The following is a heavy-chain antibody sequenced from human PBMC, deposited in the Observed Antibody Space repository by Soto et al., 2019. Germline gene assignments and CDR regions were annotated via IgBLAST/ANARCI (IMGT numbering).Heavy chain of an antibody. D-gene: IGHD4-17*01. CDR1: GFTFSSYA. V-gene: IGHV3-30-3*01. Sequence: QVQLVESGGGVVQPGRSLRLSCAASGFTFSSYAMHWVRQAPGKWLAWVAVISYDGSNKYYAGSVKGRFPISRDNSKNTLYLQMNSLGAEDTAMYYCARESMTTVTTKRIYYYGRDVWVQGTTVIFSS. J-gene: IGHJ6*02. CDR3: ARESMTTVTTKRIYYYGRDV. CDR2: ISYDGSNK.